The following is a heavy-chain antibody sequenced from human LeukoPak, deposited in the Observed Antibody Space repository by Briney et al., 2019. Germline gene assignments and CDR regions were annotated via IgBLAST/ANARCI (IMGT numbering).Heavy chain of an antibody. V-gene: IGHV3-23*01. CDR3: AKESPYYDILTGLDY. CDR2: ISGSGGST. D-gene: IGHD3-9*01. Sequence: GGSLRLSCAASRFTFSSYAMSWVRQAPGKGLDWVSAISGSGGSTYYADSVKGRFTISRDNSKNTLYLQMNSLRAEDTAVYYCAKESPYYDILTGLDYWGQGTLVTVSS. J-gene: IGHJ4*02. CDR1: RFTFSSYA.